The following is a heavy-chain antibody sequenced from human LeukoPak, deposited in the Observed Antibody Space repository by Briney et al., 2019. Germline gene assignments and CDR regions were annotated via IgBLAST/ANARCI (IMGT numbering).Heavy chain of an antibody. J-gene: IGHJ6*03. CDR3: ARGGGHYDFWSGYLLLGYYMDV. Sequence: SETLSLTCAVYGGSFSGFYWSWIRQPPGKGLEWIGEINHSGSTNYNPSLKSRVTISVDTSKNQFSLKLSSVTAADTAVYYCARGGGHYDFWSGYLLLGYYMDVWGKGTTVTVSS. V-gene: IGHV4-34*01. CDR1: GGSFSGFY. CDR2: INHSGST. D-gene: IGHD3-3*01.